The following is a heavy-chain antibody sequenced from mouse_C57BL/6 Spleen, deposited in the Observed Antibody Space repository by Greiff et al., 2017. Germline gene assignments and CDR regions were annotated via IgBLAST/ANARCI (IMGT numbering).Heavy chain of an antibody. D-gene: IGHD2-2*01. V-gene: IGHV1-55*01. J-gene: IGHJ3*01. Sequence: QVQLKQPGAELVKPGASVKMSCKASGYTFTSYWITWVKQRPGQGLEWIGDIYPGSGSTNYNEKFKSKATLTVDTSSSTAYMQLSSLTSEDSAVYYCARGGNYGYDGGPWFAYWGQGTLVTVSA. CDR3: ARGGNYGYDGGPWFAY. CDR1: GYTFTSYW. CDR2: IYPGSGST.